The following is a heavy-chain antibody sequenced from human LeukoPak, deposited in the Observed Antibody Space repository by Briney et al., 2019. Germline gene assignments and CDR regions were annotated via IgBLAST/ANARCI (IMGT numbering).Heavy chain of an antibody. CDR1: GFTFDDYA. D-gene: IGHD3-10*01. Sequence: GRSLRLSCAASGFTFDDYAMHWVRQAPGKGLEWVSGISWNSGSIGYADSVKGRFTISRDNAKNSLYLQMNSLRAEDTAFYYCAKDPKADYYGSGSEDWFDPWGQGTLVTVSS. J-gene: IGHJ5*02. CDR3: AKDPKADYYGSGSEDWFDP. V-gene: IGHV3-9*01. CDR2: ISWNSGSI.